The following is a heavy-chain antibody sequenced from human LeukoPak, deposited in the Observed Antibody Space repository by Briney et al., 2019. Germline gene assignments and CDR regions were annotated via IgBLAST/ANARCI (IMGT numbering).Heavy chain of an antibody. J-gene: IGHJ5*02. CDR1: GFTFDDYA. Sequence: PGRSLRLSCAASGFTFDDYAMHWVRQAPGKGLEWVSGISWNSGSIGYADSVKGRFTISRDNAKNSLYLQMNSLRAEDTALYYCAKDIGVLWFGELNWFDPWGQGTLVTVSS. CDR3: AKDIGVLWFGELNWFDP. V-gene: IGHV3-9*01. D-gene: IGHD3-10*01. CDR2: ISWNSGSI.